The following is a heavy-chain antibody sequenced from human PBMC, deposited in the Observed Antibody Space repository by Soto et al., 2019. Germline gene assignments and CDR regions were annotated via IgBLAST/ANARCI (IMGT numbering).Heavy chain of an antibody. CDR2: ISAYNGNT. J-gene: IGHJ6*04. Sequence: ASVKVSCKASGYTFTSYGISWVRQAPGQGLEWMGWISAYNGNTNYAQKLQGRVTMTTDTSTSTAYMELRSLRSDDTAVDYCAGVGKDDIVVGVPGMDVGGKGTTVPVSS. CDR1: GYTFTSYG. D-gene: IGHD2-15*01. V-gene: IGHV1-18*01. CDR3: AGVGKDDIVVGVPGMDV.